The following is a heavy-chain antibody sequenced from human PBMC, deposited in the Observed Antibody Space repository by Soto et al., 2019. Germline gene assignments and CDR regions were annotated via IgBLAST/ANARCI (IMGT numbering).Heavy chain of an antibody. CDR2: ITGTSAFL. Sequence: PGGSVRLSCAASGFVFSDFQLNWVRQAPGRGLEWLASITGTSAFLFYADSIKGRFTISRDNPKNFLFLQMDSLGPEDTAVYYCARDNLAVQGAFDHWGQGALVTVSS. V-gene: IGHV3-21*01. J-gene: IGHJ4*02. CDR1: GFVFSDFQ. CDR3: ARDNLAVQGAFDH. D-gene: IGHD3-10*02.